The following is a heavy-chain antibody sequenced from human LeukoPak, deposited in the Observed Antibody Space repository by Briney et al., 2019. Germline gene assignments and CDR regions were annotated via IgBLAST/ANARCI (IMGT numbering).Heavy chain of an antibody. CDR2: IIPIFGTA. CDR1: GYTFTGYY. CDR3: AKEYLAAAGTFDY. D-gene: IGHD6-13*01. Sequence: SVKVSCKASGYTFTGYYMHWVRQAPGQGLEWMGRIIPIFGTANYAQKFQGRVTITTDESTSTAYMELSSLRSEDTAVYYCAKEYLAAAGTFDYWGQGTLVTVSS. V-gene: IGHV1-69*05. J-gene: IGHJ4*02.